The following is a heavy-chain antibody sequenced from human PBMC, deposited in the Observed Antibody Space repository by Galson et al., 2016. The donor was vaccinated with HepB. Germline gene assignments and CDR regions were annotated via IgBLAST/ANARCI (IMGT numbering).Heavy chain of an antibody. Sequence: SLRLSCAASGFTFNNHDMNWVRQAPGKGLEWVSNINYMGERTYYADSVKGRFPISRDNSKNALFLQMDSLRVEDTDIYYCVKDPNWECGYWGPWTLGTVSS. J-gene: IGHJ4*02. CDR3: VKDPNWECGY. V-gene: IGHV3-23*01. CDR2: INYMGERT. D-gene: IGHD7-27*01. CDR1: GFTFNNHD.